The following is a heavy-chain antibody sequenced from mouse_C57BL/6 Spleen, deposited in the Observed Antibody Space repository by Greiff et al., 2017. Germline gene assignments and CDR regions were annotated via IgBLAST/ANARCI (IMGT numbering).Heavy chain of an antibody. V-gene: IGHV1-55*01. D-gene: IGHD1-1*01. Sequence: QVQLQQPGAELVKPGASVKMSCKASGYTFTSYWITWVKQRPGQGLEWIGDIYPGSGSTNYNEKFKGKATLTVDTSSSTAYMQLSSLTSEDSAVYDCARTFNYYGSSPFDYWGQGTTLTVSS. CDR3: ARTFNYYGSSPFDY. CDR2: IYPGSGST. J-gene: IGHJ2*01. CDR1: GYTFTSYW.